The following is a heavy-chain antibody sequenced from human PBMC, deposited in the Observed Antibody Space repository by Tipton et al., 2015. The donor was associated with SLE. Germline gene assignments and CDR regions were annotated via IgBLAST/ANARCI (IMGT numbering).Heavy chain of an antibody. J-gene: IGHJ3*02. V-gene: IGHV4-34*01. Sequence: TLSLTCAVYGGSFSDYSWSWFRQPPGKGLEWIGEINHSGSTNYHPSIKSRVTISVDTSKNQFSLKLSSVTAADTAVYYCARVANYGDYGGAFDIWGQGTMVTVSS. D-gene: IGHD4-17*01. CDR2: INHSGST. CDR3: ARVANYGDYGGAFDI. CDR1: GGSFSDYS.